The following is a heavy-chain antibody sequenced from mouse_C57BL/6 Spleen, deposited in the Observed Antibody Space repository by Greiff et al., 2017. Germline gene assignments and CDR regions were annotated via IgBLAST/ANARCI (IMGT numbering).Heavy chain of an antibody. CDR1: GFTFSSYA. Sequence: EVQLQQSGEGLVKPGGSLKLSCAASGFTFSSYAMSWVRQTPEKRLEWVAYISSGGDYIYYADTVKGRFTISRDNARNTLYLQMSSLKSEDTAMYYCTSYSNYLDYWGQGTTLTVSS. J-gene: IGHJ2*01. D-gene: IGHD2-5*01. V-gene: IGHV5-9-1*02. CDR3: TSYSNYLDY. CDR2: ISSGGDYI.